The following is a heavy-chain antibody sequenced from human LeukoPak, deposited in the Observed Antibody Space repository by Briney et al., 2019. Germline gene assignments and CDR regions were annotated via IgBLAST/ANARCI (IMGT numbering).Heavy chain of an antibody. CDR2: ISGNGRTT. CDR3: AKEGYSSSWNADFDY. CDR1: GVTFSSVA. V-gene: IGHV3-23*01. J-gene: IGHJ4*02. D-gene: IGHD6-13*01. Sequence: GGSLRRSCAASGVTFSSVAMSWVRQATEKGLEWVSAISGNGRTTYYAESVKGRFTISRDNSKNTLYLQMNSLRAEDTAVYYCAKEGYSSSWNADFDYWGQGTLVTVSS.